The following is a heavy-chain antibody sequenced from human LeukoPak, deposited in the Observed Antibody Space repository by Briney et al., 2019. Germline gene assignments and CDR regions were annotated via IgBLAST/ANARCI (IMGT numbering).Heavy chain of an antibody. Sequence: PGGSLRLSCAASGFTFSSYSMNWVRQAPGKGLEWVSSISSSSSYIYYADSVKGRFTISRDNAKNSLYLQMNSLRAEDTAVYYCARVGYSSGWTLIDYWGQGTLVTVSS. CDR3: ARVGYSSGWTLIDY. CDR1: GFTFSSYS. V-gene: IGHV3-21*01. D-gene: IGHD6-19*01. J-gene: IGHJ4*02. CDR2: ISSSSSYI.